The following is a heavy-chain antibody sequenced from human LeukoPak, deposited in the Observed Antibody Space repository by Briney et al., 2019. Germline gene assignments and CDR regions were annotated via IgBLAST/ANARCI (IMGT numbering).Heavy chain of an antibody. V-gene: IGHV4-39*01. Sequence: SETLSLTCTVSGGSISSGGYYWSWIRQPPGKGLEWIGSIYYSGSTYYNPSLKSRVTISVDTSKNQFSLKLSSVTAADTAVYYCARPRWYDSSGYYRAGFDPWGQGTLVTVSS. CDR1: GGSISSGGYY. CDR3: ARPRWYDSSGYYRAGFDP. J-gene: IGHJ5*02. D-gene: IGHD3-22*01. CDR2: IYYSGST.